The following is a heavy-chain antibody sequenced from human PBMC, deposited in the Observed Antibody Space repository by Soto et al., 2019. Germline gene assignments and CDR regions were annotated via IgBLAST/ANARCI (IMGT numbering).Heavy chain of an antibody. CDR1: GFTFSSYA. D-gene: IGHD1-26*01. CDR3: AKGSIVGDSGYFDY. V-gene: IGHV3-23*01. Sequence: GGSLRLSCAASGFTFSSYAMSWVRQAPGKGLEWVSTISGSGGSTYYEDSVKGRFTITRDNSKNTLFLQMNSLREEDTAVYYCAKGSIVGDSGYFDYWGQGTLVTVSS. J-gene: IGHJ4*02. CDR2: ISGSGGST.